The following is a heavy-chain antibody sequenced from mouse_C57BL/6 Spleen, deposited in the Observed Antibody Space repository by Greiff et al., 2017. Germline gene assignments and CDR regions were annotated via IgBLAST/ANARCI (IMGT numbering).Heavy chain of an antibody. CDR3: ATNDGYYAMDY. V-gene: IGHV5-17*01. J-gene: IGHJ4*01. D-gene: IGHD2-3*01. CDR2: ISSGSSTI. CDR1: GFTFSDYG. Sequence: EVKVVESGGGLVKPGGSLKLSCAASGFTFSDYGMHWVRQAPEKGLEWVAYISSGSSTIYYADTVKGRFPISRDNAKNTLFLQMTSLRSEDTAMYYCATNDGYYAMDYWGQGTSVTVSS.